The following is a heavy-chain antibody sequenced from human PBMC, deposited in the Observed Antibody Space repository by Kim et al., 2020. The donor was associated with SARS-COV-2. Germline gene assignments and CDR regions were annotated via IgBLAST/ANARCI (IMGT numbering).Heavy chain of an antibody. D-gene: IGHD1-26*01. Sequence: GGSLRLSCAASGFTFSNYWMHWVRQAPGKGLVWVSRINSDGSRTNYADSVKVRFTISRDNAKNTLYLQMNSLRVEDTAIYYCGRGIVGATAYDNWGQGTLVTVSS. V-gene: IGHV3-74*01. CDR2: INSDGSRT. CDR3: GRGIVGATAYDN. J-gene: IGHJ4*02. CDR1: GFTFSNYW.